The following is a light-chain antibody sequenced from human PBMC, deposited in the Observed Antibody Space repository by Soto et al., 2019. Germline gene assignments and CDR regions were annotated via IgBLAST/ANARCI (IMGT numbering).Light chain of an antibody. Sequence: DLQMTQSPSSLSASVGDRVTITSRASQGVNNYLAWYQQKPGKVPKLLIYAASTLQSGVPSRFSGSGSGTDFTLTISSLQPEDVATYYCQNYNSALAITFGGGTKVVIK. J-gene: IGKJ4*01. CDR3: QNYNSALAIT. CDR2: AAS. CDR1: QGVNNY. V-gene: IGKV1-27*01.